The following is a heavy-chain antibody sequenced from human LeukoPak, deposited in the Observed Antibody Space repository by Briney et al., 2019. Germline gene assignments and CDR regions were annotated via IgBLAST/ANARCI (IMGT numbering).Heavy chain of an antibody. V-gene: IGHV1-2*04. D-gene: IGHD6-19*01. CDR2: INPNSGGT. CDR3: ATGIAVAGTGFDY. CDR1: GYTFTGYY. J-gene: IGHJ4*02. Sequence: ASVKVSCKASGYTFTGYYMHWVRQAPGQGLEWMGWINPNSGGTNYAQKFQGWVTMTRDTSISTAYMELRSLRSDDTAVYYCATGIAVAGTGFDYWDQGTLVTVSS.